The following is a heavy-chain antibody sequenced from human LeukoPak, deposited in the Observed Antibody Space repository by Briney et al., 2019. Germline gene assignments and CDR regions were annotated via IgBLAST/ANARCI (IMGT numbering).Heavy chain of an antibody. CDR1: GGSINPYY. D-gene: IGHD6-6*01. CDR3: ANRGSIADWYFDL. J-gene: IGHJ2*01. V-gene: IGHV4-59*01. CDR2: IYYSGST. Sequence: SETLSLTCTVSGGSINPYYWTWIRQPPGKGLEWIGYIYYSGSTHYNPSLKSRVTLSVDRSKNQFSLKLTSVTAADTAVYYCANRGSIADWYFDLWGRGTLVTVSS.